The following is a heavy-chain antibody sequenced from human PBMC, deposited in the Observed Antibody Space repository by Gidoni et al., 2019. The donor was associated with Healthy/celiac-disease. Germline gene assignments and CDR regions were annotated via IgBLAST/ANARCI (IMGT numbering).Heavy chain of an antibody. J-gene: IGHJ4*02. Sequence: EVQLVESGGGLVQPGGSLRLSCAAPGFTFSDPYMDWVRQAPGKGLEWVGRTRNKANSDTTEYAASVKGRFTISRDDSKNSLYLQMNSLKTEDTAVYYCARGAYDFWSGYSHLDYWGQGTLVTVSS. CDR3: ARGAYDFWSGYSHLDY. CDR2: TRNKANSDTT. D-gene: IGHD3-3*01. V-gene: IGHV3-72*01. CDR1: GFTFSDPY.